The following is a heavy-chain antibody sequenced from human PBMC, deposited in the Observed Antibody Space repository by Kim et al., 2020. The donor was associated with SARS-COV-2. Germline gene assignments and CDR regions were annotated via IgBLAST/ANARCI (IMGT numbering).Heavy chain of an antibody. CDR3: ARHLILPIFGVAPNWFDP. D-gene: IGHD3-3*01. J-gene: IGHJ5*02. CDR2: IYYSGST. V-gene: IGHV4-39*01. CDR1: GGSISSSSYY. Sequence: SETLSLTCTVSGGSISSSSYYWGWIRQPPGKGLEWIGSIYYSGSTYYNPSLRSRVTISVDTSKNQFSLKLSSVTAADTAVYYCARHLILPIFGVAPNWFDPWGQGTLVTVSS.